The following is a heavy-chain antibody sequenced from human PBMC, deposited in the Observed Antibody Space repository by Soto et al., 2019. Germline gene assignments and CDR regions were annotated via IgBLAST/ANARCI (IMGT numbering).Heavy chain of an antibody. CDR1: GFTFSSYG. D-gene: IGHD3-10*01. Sequence: QVQLVESGGGVVQPGRSLRLSCAASGFTFSSYGMHWVRQAPGKGLEWVAVIWYDGSNKYYADSVKGRFTISRDNSKNTLSLQMNSLRAEDTAVYYCARDFVTMVRGVVNWFDPWGQGTLVTVSS. J-gene: IGHJ5*02. CDR2: IWYDGSNK. CDR3: ARDFVTMVRGVVNWFDP. V-gene: IGHV3-33*01.